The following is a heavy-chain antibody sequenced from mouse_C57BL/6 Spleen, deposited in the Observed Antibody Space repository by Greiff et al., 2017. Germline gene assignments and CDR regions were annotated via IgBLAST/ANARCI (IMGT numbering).Heavy chain of an antibody. V-gene: IGHV1-64*01. CDR2: IHPNSGST. CDR3: ARSTVVATDDYFDY. CDR1: GYTFTSYW. J-gene: IGHJ2*01. Sequence: QVQLQQPGAELVKPGASVKLSCKASGYTFTSYWMHWVKQRPGQGLEWIGMIHPNSGSTNYNEKFKSKATLTVDKSSSTAYMQLSSLTSEDSAVYYCARSTVVATDDYFDYWGQGTTLTVSS. D-gene: IGHD1-1*01.